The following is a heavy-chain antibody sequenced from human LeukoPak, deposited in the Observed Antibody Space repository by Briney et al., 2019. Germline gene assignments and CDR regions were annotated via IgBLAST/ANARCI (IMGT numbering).Heavy chain of an antibody. V-gene: IGHV3-21*01. J-gene: IGHJ4*02. Sequence: PGGSLRLSCSAPGFTLSSYSIKWVRPAPGKGLEWGSSISSSSSYIYYADSVKGRFTISRDNAKNSLYLQMNSLRAEDTAVYYCARDRLLSGYRPYYFDSWGQGTLVTVSS. CDR3: ARDRLLSGYRPYYFDS. CDR1: GFTLSSYS. D-gene: IGHD3-3*01. CDR2: ISSSSSYI.